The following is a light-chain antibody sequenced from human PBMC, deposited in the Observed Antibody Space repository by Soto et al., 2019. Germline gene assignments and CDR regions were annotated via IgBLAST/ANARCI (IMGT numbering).Light chain of an antibody. V-gene: IGLV2-14*01. CDR3: SSHTSSSTLV. CDR2: DVS. CDR1: SSDVGGYNY. J-gene: IGLJ2*01. Sequence: QSALTQPASVSGSPGQSITISCTGTSSDVGGYNYVSWYQQHPGKAPKLMICDVSNRPSGVSSRFSGSKSGNTASLTISGLQAEDEADYYCSSHTSSSTLVFGGGTKVTVL.